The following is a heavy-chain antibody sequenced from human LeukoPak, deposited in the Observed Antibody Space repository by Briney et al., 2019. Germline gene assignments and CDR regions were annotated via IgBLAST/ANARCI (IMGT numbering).Heavy chain of an antibody. J-gene: IGHJ4*01. CDR3: ARLPFGPPAGTSHFDS. CDR1: GGSFSGYY. Sequence: SETLSLTCAVYGGSFSGYYWSWIRQPPGKGLEWIGEINHSGSTNYNPSLKSRVTISVDTSKNQFSLKLSSVTAADTAVYYCARLPFGPPAGTSHFDSRGPRTLVTASS. V-gene: IGHV4-34*01. D-gene: IGHD1-14*01. CDR2: INHSGST.